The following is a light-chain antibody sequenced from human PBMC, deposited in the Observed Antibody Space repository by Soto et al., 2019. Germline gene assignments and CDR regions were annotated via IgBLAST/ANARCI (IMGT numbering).Light chain of an antibody. CDR3: QAWDSNTVV. V-gene: IGLV3-1*01. CDR2: QDS. J-gene: IGLJ2*01. Sequence: SYELTQPPSVSVSTGQTASITCSGDKLGDKYACWYQQKPGQSPVLVIYQDSKRPSGIPERFSGSNSGNTATLTIRGTQAMDEADYYCQAWDSNTVVFGVGTKLT. CDR1: KLGDKY.